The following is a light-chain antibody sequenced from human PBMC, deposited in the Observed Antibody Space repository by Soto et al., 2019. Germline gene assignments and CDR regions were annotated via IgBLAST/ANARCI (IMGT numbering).Light chain of an antibody. CDR2: EVS. Sequence: QSALTQPPSASGSPGQSVTISCTGTSSDVGGYNYVSWYQQHPGKAPKLMIYEVSKRPSGVPDRFSGSKSGNTASLTVSGLQAEDEADYYCSSYAYINNVVLGGGTKLTVL. CDR3: SSYAYINNVV. V-gene: IGLV2-8*01. CDR1: SSDVGGYNY. J-gene: IGLJ2*01.